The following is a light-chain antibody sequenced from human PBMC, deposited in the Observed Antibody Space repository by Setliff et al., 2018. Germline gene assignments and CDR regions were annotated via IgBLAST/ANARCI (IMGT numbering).Light chain of an antibody. CDR3: SSYTSSSTPYV. CDR2: EVS. V-gene: IGLV2-14*03. CDR1: SGDIGSFTF. Sequence: QSALTQPASVSGSPGQSITISCTGSSGDIGSFTFVSWYQQYPDEAPKLIIFEVSDRPSGISDRFSGSKSANTASLTISGLQAEDEADYYCSSYTSSSTPYVFGTGTKVTVL. J-gene: IGLJ1*01.